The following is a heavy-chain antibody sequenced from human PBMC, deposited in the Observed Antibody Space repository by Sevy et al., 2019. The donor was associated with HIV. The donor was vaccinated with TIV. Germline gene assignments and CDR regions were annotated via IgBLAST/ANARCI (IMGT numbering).Heavy chain of an antibody. J-gene: IGHJ4*02. CDR2: INQDGNEK. D-gene: IGHD3-3*01. V-gene: IGHV3-7*01. CDR3: ATFSVGY. Sequence: GGFLRLSCAASGFTFSDSRMHWVRQAPGKGLEWVANINQDGNEKYYVDSVKVRFTISRDNAKNSLYLLMNSLRDDDTAVYYSATFSVGYWGQGTLVTVSS. CDR1: GFTFSDSR.